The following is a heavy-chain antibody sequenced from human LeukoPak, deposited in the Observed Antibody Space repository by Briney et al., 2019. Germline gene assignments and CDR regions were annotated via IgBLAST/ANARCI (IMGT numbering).Heavy chain of an antibody. CDR2: IYHSGST. CDR1: GGSISSYY. V-gene: IGHV4-59*05. D-gene: IGHD1-26*01. CDR3: ARHEYSGSYYGLSWFDP. J-gene: IGHJ5*02. Sequence: SETLSLTCNVSGGSISSYYWSWIRQPPGKGLEWIGSIYHSGSTYYNPSLESRVTISVDTSKNQLSLKLSSLTAADTAVYYCARHEYSGSYYGLSWFDPWGQGTLVTVSS.